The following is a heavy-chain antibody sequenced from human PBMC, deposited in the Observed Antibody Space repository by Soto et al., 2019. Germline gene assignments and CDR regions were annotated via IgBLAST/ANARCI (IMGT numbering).Heavy chain of an antibody. Sequence: RGSLLLSCASSGFTFSIYTLNWVGRAPGKGLEWVATSSDRRTGNTHYSDSVRGRFTLSRDYSRKILFLQMDSLRADDTALYYCTTWLTAHFDYWGRGTKVTVSS. CDR3: TTWLTAHFDY. CDR2: SSDRRTGNT. J-gene: IGHJ4*02. D-gene: IGHD2-21*02. V-gene: IGHV3-23*01. CDR1: GFTFSIYT.